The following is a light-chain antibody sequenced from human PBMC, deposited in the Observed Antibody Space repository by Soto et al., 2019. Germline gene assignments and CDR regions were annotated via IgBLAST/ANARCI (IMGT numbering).Light chain of an antibody. CDR1: QSVVSSSTNKNY. J-gene: IGKJ4*01. CDR2: WAS. V-gene: IGKV4-1*01. CDR3: QQYWSTPLT. Sequence: DIVMTQSPDSLAVSLGERATINCKSTQSVVSSSTNKNYLAWYQQKPGQPPKLLIYWASTRESGVPDRFSGSGSETDFILTIVSLQAEDVAVYYCQQYWSTPLTFGGGTKVEIK.